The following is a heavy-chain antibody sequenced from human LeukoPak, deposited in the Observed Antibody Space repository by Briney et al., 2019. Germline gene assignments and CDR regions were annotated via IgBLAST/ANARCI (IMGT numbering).Heavy chain of an antibody. CDR3: AKDLGTEYNIFDY. D-gene: IGHD3-9*01. J-gene: IGHJ4*02. Sequence: GGSLRLSCATSEFTFSAYAMHWIRRAPGRGLEWVAFVRYGGNIKYYADSVKGRFTISRDNSKNTLYLQMNSLRPEDTAVYYCAKDLGTEYNIFDYWGQGTLVTVSS. CDR2: VRYGGNIK. V-gene: IGHV3-30*02. CDR1: EFTFSAYA.